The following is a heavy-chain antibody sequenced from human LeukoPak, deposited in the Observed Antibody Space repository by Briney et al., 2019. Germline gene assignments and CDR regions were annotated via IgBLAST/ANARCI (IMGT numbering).Heavy chain of an antibody. CDR2: IYSGGST. Sequence: GGSLRLSCAASGFTVSSNHVSWVRQAPGKGLEWVSVIYSGGSTYYADSVKGRFTISRDNSKNTLYLQMNSLRAEDTAVYYCASHSSSWYGFDYWGQGTLVTVSS. CDR3: ASHSSSWYGFDY. D-gene: IGHD6-13*01. CDR1: GFTVSSNH. V-gene: IGHV3-53*01. J-gene: IGHJ4*02.